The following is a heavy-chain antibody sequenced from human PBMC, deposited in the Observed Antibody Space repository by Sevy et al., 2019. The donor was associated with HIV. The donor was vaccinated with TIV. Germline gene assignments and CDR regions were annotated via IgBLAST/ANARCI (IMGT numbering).Heavy chain of an antibody. CDR1: AGSISSGDYY. CDR2: IYYSGST. D-gene: IGHD3-22*01. J-gene: IGHJ4*02. Sequence: SETLSLTCTVSAGSISSGDYYWSWIRQPPGKGLEWIGYIYYSGSTYYNPSLKSRVTISVDTSKNQFSLKLSSVTAADTAVYYCARVYTYYYDSSGYLSLYYFDYWGQGTLVTVSS. V-gene: IGHV4-30-4*01. CDR3: ARVYTYYYDSSGYLSLYYFDY.